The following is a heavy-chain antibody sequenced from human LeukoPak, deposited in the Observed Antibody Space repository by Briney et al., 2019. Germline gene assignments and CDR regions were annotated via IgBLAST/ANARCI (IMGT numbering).Heavy chain of an antibody. D-gene: IGHD6-13*01. CDR3: AKGSSTWSNYFDY. Sequence: GGSLRLSCAASGFTFSNYGMHWVRQAPGKGLEWVAFIRYDGSNKYYADSVKGRFTISRDNSKNTLYLQMNSLRADDTAVYYCAKGSSTWSNYFDYWGQGTLVTVSS. J-gene: IGHJ4*02. V-gene: IGHV3-30*02. CDR2: IRYDGSNK. CDR1: GFTFSNYG.